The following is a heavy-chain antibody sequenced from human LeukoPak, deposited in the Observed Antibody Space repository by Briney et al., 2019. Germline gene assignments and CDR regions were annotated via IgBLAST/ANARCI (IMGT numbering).Heavy chain of an antibody. CDR1: GFTFSSYG. CDR2: IWYDGSNK. V-gene: IGHV3-33*01. J-gene: IGHJ4*02. Sequence: GGSLRLSCAASGFTFSSYGLHWVRQAPGKGLEWVAVIWYDGSNKYYADSVKGRFTISRDNSKNTLYLQMNSLRAEDTAVYYCARGGKSYGGIKVIDYWGQGTLVTVSS. CDR3: ARGGKSYGGIKVIDY. D-gene: IGHD4-23*01.